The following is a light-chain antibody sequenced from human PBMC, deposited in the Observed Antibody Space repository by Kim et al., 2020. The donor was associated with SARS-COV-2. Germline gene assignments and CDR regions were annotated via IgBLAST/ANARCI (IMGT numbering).Light chain of an antibody. CDR1: QSVSSN. V-gene: IGKV3-15*01. Sequence: EIVMTQSPATLSVSPGERATLSCRASQSVSSNLAWYQQKPGQAPRLLIYGASTRATGIPCRFSGSGSGTEFTLTISNLQSEDFAVYYCQQYGDWPLTCGGETRVHIK. CDR3: QQYGDWPLT. CDR2: GAS. J-gene: IGKJ4*01.